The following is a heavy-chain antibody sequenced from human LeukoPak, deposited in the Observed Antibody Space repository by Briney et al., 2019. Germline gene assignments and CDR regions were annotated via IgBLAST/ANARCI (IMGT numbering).Heavy chain of an antibody. CDR1: GGSISSYY. J-gene: IGHJ4*02. Sequence: SETLSLTCTVSGGSISSYYWSWIRQPPGKGLEWIGYIYYSGSTNYNPSLKSRVTISVDTSKNQFSLKLSSVTAADTAVYYCARDLIGSTVTTWGVPYFDYWGQGTLVTVSS. CDR3: ARDLIGSTVTTWGVPYFDY. D-gene: IGHD4-17*01. V-gene: IGHV4-59*01. CDR2: IYYSGST.